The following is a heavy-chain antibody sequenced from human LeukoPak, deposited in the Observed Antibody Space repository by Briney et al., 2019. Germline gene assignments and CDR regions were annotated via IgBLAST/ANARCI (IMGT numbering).Heavy chain of an antibody. D-gene: IGHD3-9*01. CDR1: GYSISSGYY. V-gene: IGHV4-38-2*02. J-gene: IGHJ4*02. CDR2: IYHSGST. CDR3: SRAPERHYDILTGPSFDY. Sequence: SETLSLTCTVSGYSISSGYYWGWIRQPPGKGLEWIGSIYHSGSTYYNPSLKSRVTISVDTSKNHFSLKLSSVTAADTAVYYCSRAPERHYDILTGPSFDYWGQGTLVTVSS.